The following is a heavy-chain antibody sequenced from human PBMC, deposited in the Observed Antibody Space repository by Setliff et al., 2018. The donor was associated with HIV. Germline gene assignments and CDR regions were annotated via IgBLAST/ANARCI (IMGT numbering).Heavy chain of an antibody. CDR3: ARRPYYDSWGGHQAFDI. Sequence: GESLKISCKGSGYSFTTYWIGWVRQMPGKGLEWMGIIYPYDSDTRYSPSFQGQVTISADKSISTAYVQWSGLKASDTAMYYCARRPYYDSWGGHQAFDIWGQGTMVTVSS. D-gene: IGHD3-3*01. J-gene: IGHJ3*02. CDR2: IYPYDSDT. V-gene: IGHV5-51*01. CDR1: GYSFTTYW.